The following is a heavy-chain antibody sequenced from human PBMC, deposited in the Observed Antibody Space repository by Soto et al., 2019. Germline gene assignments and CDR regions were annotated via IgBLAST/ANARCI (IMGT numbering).Heavy chain of an antibody. CDR3: ARGQFEYSSSFYYFDY. CDR1: GFTFSSYA. Sequence: GGSLRLSCAASGFTFSSYAMHWVRQAPGKGLEYVSAISSNGGSTYYANSVKGRFTISRDNSKNTLYLQMGSLRAEDMAVYYCARGQFEYSSSFYYFDYWGQGTLVTVSS. V-gene: IGHV3-64*01. D-gene: IGHD6-6*01. J-gene: IGHJ4*02. CDR2: ISSNGGST.